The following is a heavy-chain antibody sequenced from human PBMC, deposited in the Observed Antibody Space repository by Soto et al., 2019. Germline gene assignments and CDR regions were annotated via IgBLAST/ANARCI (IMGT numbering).Heavy chain of an antibody. CDR2: IYHSGST. V-gene: IGHV4-30-2*01. D-gene: IGHD2-21*02. J-gene: IGHJ6*02. CDR3: VSDLCGYCRTHCSPPDL. CDR1: GSP. Sequence: GSPWTSIRQPPGKGLEWIAYIYHSGSTYYNPSLKSRVTISVDRSKNQFSLKLSSVTAADTAVYYCVSDLCGYCRTHCSPPDLWGHDTTV.